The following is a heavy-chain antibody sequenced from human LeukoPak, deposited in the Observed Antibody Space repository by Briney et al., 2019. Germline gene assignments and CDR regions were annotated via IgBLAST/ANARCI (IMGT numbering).Heavy chain of an antibody. Sequence: SETLSLTCTVSGGSISSGSYYWSWIRQPAGKGLEWMGYIYYTGSTNYSPSLKSRVTISVDTSKNQFSLKLSSVTAADTAVYYCARGPRFYYGSGSYPFDYWGQGTLVTVSS. CDR1: GGSISSGSYY. CDR3: ARGPRFYYGSGSYPFDY. D-gene: IGHD3-10*01. V-gene: IGHV4-61*10. J-gene: IGHJ4*02. CDR2: IYYTGST.